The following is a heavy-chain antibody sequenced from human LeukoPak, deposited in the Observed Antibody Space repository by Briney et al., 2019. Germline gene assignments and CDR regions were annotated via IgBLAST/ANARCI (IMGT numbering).Heavy chain of an antibody. Sequence: PGGTLRLSCAVSGFTVSGSHINWVRQAPGKGLEWVSLIYSGGSTYYADSVKGRFTISRDNSKNSLYLQMNSLRAEDTALYYCAKAGEGGLSGHWGQGTMVTVSS. V-gene: IGHV3-53*05. CDR1: GFTVSGSH. CDR3: AKAGEGGLSGH. CDR2: IYSGGST. J-gene: IGHJ3*01. D-gene: IGHD3-16*01.